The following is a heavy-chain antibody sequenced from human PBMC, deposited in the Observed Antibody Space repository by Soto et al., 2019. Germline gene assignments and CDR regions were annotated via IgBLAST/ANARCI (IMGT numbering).Heavy chain of an antibody. V-gene: IGHV3-23*05. Sequence: EVQLLESGGGLVQPGGSLRLSCAASGFPFTSYAMSWVRQSPGKGLEWVSAIGSDGTAIHYVDSVKGRFTIQKDNSKETVYLQMNSLRAEDTAVYYCAKPGLTVAGTRYFDHWGQGTLVTVSS. CDR3: AKPGLTVAGTRYFDH. CDR2: IGSDGTAI. J-gene: IGHJ4*02. D-gene: IGHD6-19*01. CDR1: GFPFTSYA.